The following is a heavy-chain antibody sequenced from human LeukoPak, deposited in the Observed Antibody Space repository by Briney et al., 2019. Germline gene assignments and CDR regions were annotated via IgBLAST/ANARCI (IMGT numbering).Heavy chain of an antibody. J-gene: IGHJ5*02. CDR2: INPTGGST. V-gene: IGHV1-46*01. D-gene: IGHD1-26*01. CDR3: ARDNSVGDNAWWFDP. CDR1: GYTLTDYY. Sequence: GASVKVSCKASGYTLTDYYLHWVRQAPGQGLEWMGLINPTGGSTGYAQKFQGRVTMTRDMSTSTDYMELSSLRSEDTAIYYCARDNSVGDNAWWFDPWGQGTLVTVSS.